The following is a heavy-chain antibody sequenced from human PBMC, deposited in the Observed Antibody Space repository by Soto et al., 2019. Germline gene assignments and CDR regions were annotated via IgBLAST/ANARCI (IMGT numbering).Heavy chain of an antibody. D-gene: IGHD6-13*01. V-gene: IGHV1-18*01. Sequence: GASVKVSCKASGYTFTSYGISWVRQAPGQGLEWMGWISAYNGNTNYAQKLQGRVTMTTDTSTSTAYMELRSLRSDDTAVYYCAREAPLYSSSWQNFDYWGQGTLVTVSS. CDR3: AREAPLYSSSWQNFDY. J-gene: IGHJ4*02. CDR2: ISAYNGNT. CDR1: GYTFTSYG.